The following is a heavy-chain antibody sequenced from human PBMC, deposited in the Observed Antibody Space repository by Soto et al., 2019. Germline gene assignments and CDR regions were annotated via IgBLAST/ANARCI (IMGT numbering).Heavy chain of an antibody. Sequence: QLQLQESGPGLVKPSETLSLTYTVSGGSISSSSYYWGWIRQPPGKGLEWIGSIYYSGSTYYNPSLKSRVTISVDTSKNQFSLKLSSVTAADTAVYYCARRFLRNWFDPWGQGTLVTVSS. V-gene: IGHV4-39*01. CDR1: GGSISSSSYY. D-gene: IGHD2-21*01. J-gene: IGHJ5*02. CDR2: IYYSGST. CDR3: ARRFLRNWFDP.